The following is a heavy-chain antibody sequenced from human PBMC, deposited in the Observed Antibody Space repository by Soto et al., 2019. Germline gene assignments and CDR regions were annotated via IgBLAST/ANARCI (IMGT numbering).Heavy chain of an antibody. Sequence: GGSLRLSCAASGFTFSSYWMHWVRQAPGKGLVWVSRINSDGSSTSYADSVKGRFTISRDNAKNTLYLQMNSLRAEDTAVYYCARAPLGGYYDSSGYYLTYGIWGQGTMVTVSS. CDR3: ARAPLGGYYDSSGYYLTYGI. CDR1: GFTFSSYW. D-gene: IGHD3-22*01. V-gene: IGHV3-74*01. CDR2: INSDGSST. J-gene: IGHJ3*02.